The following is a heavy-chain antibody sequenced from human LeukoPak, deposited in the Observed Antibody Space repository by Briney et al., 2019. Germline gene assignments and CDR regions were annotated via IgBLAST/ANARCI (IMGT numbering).Heavy chain of an antibody. D-gene: IGHD3-9*01. CDR3: VKDMGFDLLKDAFHV. CDR1: GYTLEDYA. J-gene: IGHJ3*01. CDR2: ISWDSGNQ. Sequence: PGGSLRLSCVVSGYTLEDYAMHGVRQVPGKGLEWVSSISWDSGNQAYTDSVKGRFTISRDNGKNSLYLQMNSLRPEDTAFYYCVKDMGFDLLKDAFHVWGQGTLVTVSS. V-gene: IGHV3-9*01.